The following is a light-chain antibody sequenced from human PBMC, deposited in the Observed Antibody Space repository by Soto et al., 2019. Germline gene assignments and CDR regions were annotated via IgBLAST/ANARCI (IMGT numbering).Light chain of an antibody. V-gene: IGLV2-23*02. J-gene: IGLJ2*01. CDR2: EVT. Sequence: QSVLTQPASVSGSPGQSITISCTGSGTDVGTYNFVSWFQRHPGKAPQLIIYEVTERPSGVAPRFSGSKSVNTASLTISGLRADDEADDFCCSFPVRTKCVFGGGTKLTVL. CDR3: CSFPVRTKCV. CDR1: GTDVGTYNF.